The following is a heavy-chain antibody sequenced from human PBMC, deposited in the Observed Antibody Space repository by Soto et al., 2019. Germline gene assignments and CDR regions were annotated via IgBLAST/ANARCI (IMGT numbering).Heavy chain of an antibody. CDR2: IDYSQDRT. CDR1: SDYA. CDR3: ARHLCSGSSCVSRFFDY. D-gene: IGHD2-15*01. J-gene: IGHJ4*02. V-gene: IGHV3-23*01. Sequence: GGSLRLSCAAYSDYAMSWVRQAPGKGLEWVSTIDYSQDRTYYADSVRGRFTISRDNSKDILYLQMDSLRVEDTAAYYCARHLCSGSSCVSRFFDYWGQGTRVTVSS.